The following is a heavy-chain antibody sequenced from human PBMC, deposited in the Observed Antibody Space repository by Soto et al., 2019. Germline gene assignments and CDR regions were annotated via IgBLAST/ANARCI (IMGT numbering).Heavy chain of an antibody. J-gene: IGHJ3*02. CDR1: GFTFSSYA. Sequence: EVQLLESGGGLVQPGGSLRLSCAASGFTFSSYAMSWVRQAPGKGLEWVSAISGSGASTYYADSVKGRFTICRDNSENTLYVQINCLRAEDTALYYCAKDARSNWNTGHYNDAFDIWGQGTMVTVSS. D-gene: IGHD1-1*01. CDR2: ISGSGAST. V-gene: IGHV3-23*01. CDR3: AKDARSNWNTGHYNDAFDI.